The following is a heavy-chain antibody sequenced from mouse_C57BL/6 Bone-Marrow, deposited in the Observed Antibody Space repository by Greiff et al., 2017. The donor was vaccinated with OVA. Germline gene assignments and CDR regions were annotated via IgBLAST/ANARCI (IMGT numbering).Heavy chain of an antibody. Sequence: QVQLQQPGAELVRPGSSVKLSCKASGYTFTSYWMHWVKQRPIQGLEWIGNIDPSDSETHYNQKFKDKATLTVDKSSSTAYMQLRSLTSEDSAVYYCARLGLYWYFDVWGTGTTVTVSS. CDR1: GYTFTSYW. CDR2: IDPSDSET. CDR3: ARLGLYWYFDV. D-gene: IGHD4-1*01. V-gene: IGHV1-52*01. J-gene: IGHJ1*03.